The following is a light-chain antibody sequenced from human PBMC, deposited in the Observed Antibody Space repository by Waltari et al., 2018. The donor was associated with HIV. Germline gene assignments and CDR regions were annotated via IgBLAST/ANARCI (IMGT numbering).Light chain of an antibody. V-gene: IGKV3-20*01. CDR2: AAS. Sequence: ENVLTQSPGTLSLSPGERATLSCRASRSVSSNYLTWYQPRPGQAPRLLIYAASTRSTAIPDRFSGSGSGTDFTLTISRLEPEDFAVYYCQQYGTSPYTFGQGTKVEI. CDR3: QQYGTSPYT. CDR1: RSVSSNY. J-gene: IGKJ2*01.